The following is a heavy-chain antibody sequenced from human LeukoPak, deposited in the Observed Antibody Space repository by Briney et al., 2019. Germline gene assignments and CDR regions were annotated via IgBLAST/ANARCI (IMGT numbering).Heavy chain of an antibody. V-gene: IGHV3-21*01. CDR1: GFTFSSYS. Sequence: KSGGSLRLSCAASGFTFSSYSMNWVRQAPGKGLEWVSSISSSSSYIYYADSVKGRFTISRDNAKNSLYLQMNSLRAEDTAVYYCARDLVGGSQFDCWGQGTLVTVSS. D-gene: IGHD1-26*01. CDR3: ARDLVGGSQFDC. J-gene: IGHJ4*02. CDR2: ISSSSSYI.